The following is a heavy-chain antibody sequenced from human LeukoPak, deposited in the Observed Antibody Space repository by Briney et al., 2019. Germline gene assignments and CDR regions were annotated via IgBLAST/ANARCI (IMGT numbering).Heavy chain of an antibody. CDR1: GFTFSSYG. CDR3: AKDGGYCSSTSCYSLFDY. Sequence: GGSLRLSCAASGFTFSSYGMHWVRQAPGKGLEWVAFIRYDGSNKYYADSVKGRFTISRDNSKNTLYLQMNSLRAEDTAVYYCAKDGGYCSSTSCYSLFDYWGQGTLVTVSS. CDR2: IRYDGSNK. J-gene: IGHJ4*02. V-gene: IGHV3-30*02. D-gene: IGHD2-2*02.